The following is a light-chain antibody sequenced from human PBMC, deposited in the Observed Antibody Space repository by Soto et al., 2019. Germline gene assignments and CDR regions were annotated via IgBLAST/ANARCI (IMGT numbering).Light chain of an antibody. V-gene: IGKV3D-20*02. CDR1: QSVSSSY. J-gene: IGKJ5*01. CDR2: GAS. CDR3: QQRSNWPIT. Sequence: EIVLTQSPGTLSLSTGERAILSCRASQSVSSSYFAWYQQKPGQAPRLLIYGASSRATGIPDRFSGSGSGTDFTLTISSLEPEDFALYYCQQRSNWPITFGQGTRLEIK.